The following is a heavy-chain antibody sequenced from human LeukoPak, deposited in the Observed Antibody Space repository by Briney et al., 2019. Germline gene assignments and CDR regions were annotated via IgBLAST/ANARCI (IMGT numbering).Heavy chain of an antibody. V-gene: IGHV3-48*01. Sequence: PGGSLRLSCVGSGFTSIAYALTWARQAPGKGLEWISYIRSSDGTVSYADSVKGRFTISTDTAKNSLFLQMNSLSAEDTAVYYCARDHAYAFDIWGQGTMVTVSS. J-gene: IGHJ3*02. CDR3: ARDHAYAFDI. CDR1: GFTSIAYA. CDR2: IRSSDGTV.